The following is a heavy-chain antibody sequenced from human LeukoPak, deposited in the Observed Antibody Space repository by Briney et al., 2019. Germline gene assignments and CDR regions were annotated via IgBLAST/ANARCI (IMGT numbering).Heavy chain of an antibody. D-gene: IGHD2-15*01. CDR2: ISSGST. J-gene: IGHJ5*02. Sequence: SQTLSLTCTVSGGSISSYYWSWIRQSPGKRLEWIGDISSGSTNYNPSRKSRVTISVDTSKNQFSLRLSSVTAADTAVYYCARHQFGYCSGGTCYYWFDPWGQGTLVTVSS. V-gene: IGHV4-59*08. CDR1: GGSISSYY. CDR3: ARHQFGYCSGGTCYYWFDP.